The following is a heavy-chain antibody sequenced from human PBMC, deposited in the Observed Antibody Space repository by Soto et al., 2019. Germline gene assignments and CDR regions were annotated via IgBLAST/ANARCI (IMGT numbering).Heavy chain of an antibody. J-gene: IGHJ6*03. CDR3: ARGAGEINYYYYYMDV. CDR1: GGSISSGGYY. CDR2: IYYSGST. Sequence: QVQLQESGPGLVKPSQTLSLTCTVSGGSISSGGYYWSWIRQHPGKGLEWIGYIYYSGSTYYNPSLQSRVTISVDTSKNQFSLKLSSVTAADTAVYYCARGAGEINYYYYYMDVWGKGTTVTVSS. V-gene: IGHV4-31*03. D-gene: IGHD2-21*01.